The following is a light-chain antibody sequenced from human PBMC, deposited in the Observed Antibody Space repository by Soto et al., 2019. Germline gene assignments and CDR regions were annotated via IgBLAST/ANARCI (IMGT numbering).Light chain of an antibody. CDR2: AAS. CDR3: LQDYNYPRT. Sequence: IQMTQSPSSLSASVRDRVTITCRASQSISSYLNWYQQKPGKAPKLLIYAASTLQSGVPSRFSGSASGTDFTLTISSLQPEDFATYYCLQDYNYPRTFGQGTRWIS. CDR1: QSISSY. V-gene: IGKV1-6*01. J-gene: IGKJ1*01.